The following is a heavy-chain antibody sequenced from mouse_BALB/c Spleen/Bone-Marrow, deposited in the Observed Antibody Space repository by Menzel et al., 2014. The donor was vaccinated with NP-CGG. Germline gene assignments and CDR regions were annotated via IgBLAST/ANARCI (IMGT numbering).Heavy chain of an antibody. Sequence: EVKVVESGGGLVQPKGSLKLSCAASEFTFXTYAMNWVRQAPGKGLEWVARIRSKSNNYATYYADSVKDRFTISRDDSQSLLYLQMNNLKTEDTAMYYCVTSTYFDVWGAGTTVTVSS. D-gene: IGHD6-1*01. V-gene: IGHV10-1*02. J-gene: IGHJ1*01. CDR1: EFTFXTYA. CDR3: VTSTYFDV. CDR2: IRSKSNNYAT.